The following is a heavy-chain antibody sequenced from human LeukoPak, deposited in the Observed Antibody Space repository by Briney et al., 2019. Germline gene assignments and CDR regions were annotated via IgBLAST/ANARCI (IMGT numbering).Heavy chain of an antibody. D-gene: IGHD6-13*01. CDR1: GFTFSYYW. J-gene: IGHJ6*03. V-gene: IGHV3-7*01. CDR2: IKEDGSEN. Sequence: GGSLRLSCAASGFTFSYYWMSWVRQAPGKGLEWVANIKEDGSENYSVDSVKGRFTISRDNAENSLYLQMNSLRAEDTAVYYCARAAIAAARIYYYMDVWGKGTTVTVSS. CDR3: ARAAIAAARIYYYMDV.